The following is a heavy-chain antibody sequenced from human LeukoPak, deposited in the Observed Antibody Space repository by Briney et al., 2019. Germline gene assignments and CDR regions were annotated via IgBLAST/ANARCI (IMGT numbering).Heavy chain of an antibody. Sequence: SVKVSCKASGGSFTSYAFSWVRQAPGQGLEWMGRFIPVLGIASFPQRFRDGVSLSADMSTSTAYMELSSLRSEDTAMYYCASVRDAYNQGYWYFDLWSRGTLVSVSS. CDR1: GGSFTSYA. V-gene: IGHV1-69*04. CDR2: FIPVLGIA. J-gene: IGHJ2*01. CDR3: ASVRDAYNQGYWYFDL. D-gene: IGHD5-24*01.